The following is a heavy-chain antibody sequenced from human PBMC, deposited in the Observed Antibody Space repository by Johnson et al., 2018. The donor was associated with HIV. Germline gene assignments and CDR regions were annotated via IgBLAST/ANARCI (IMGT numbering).Heavy chain of an antibody. CDR2: ISYDGTTK. CDR3: AKDLRTVKAFDI. J-gene: IGHJ3*02. Sequence: QVQLVESGGGVVQPGRSLRLSCAASGFTFSSYAMHWVRQAPGKGLEWVAIISYDGTTKYYADSVKGRFTISRDNSKNTLYLQMNSLRAEDTAVYYCAKDLRTVKAFDIWGQGTMVTVSS. V-gene: IGHV3-30*04. D-gene: IGHD4-17*01. CDR1: GFTFSSYA.